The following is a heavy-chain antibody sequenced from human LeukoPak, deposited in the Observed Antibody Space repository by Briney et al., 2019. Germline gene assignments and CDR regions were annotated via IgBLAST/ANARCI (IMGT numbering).Heavy chain of an antibody. D-gene: IGHD4-17*01. CDR2: IYTSGST. V-gene: IGHV4-61*02. CDR3: ARGDGDPYSFDY. Sequence: SQTLSLTCTVSGGSISSGSYYWSWIRPPAGQGLEWVMRIYTSGSTNYNPSLKSRVTISVDTSKNQLSMKLSAVTAADTAVYYGARGDGDPYSFDYWGQGTLVTVSS. J-gene: IGHJ4*02. CDR1: GGSISSGSYY.